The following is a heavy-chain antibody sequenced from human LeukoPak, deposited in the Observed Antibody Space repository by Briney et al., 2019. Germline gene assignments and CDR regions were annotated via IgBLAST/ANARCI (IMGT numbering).Heavy chain of an antibody. D-gene: IGHD3-10*01. CDR2: IRFDGNNK. CDR3: AGDPRGPTGYGFSGRDTFDS. CDR1: GFTFSSYG. Sequence: PGGPLRLSCGASGFTFSSYGMHWGRQAPGKGLELVAFIRFDGNNKYYADSVKGRFTISRDNSKNSLYLQRKSLGHEDKAVYFCAGDPRGPTGYGFSGRDTFDSWGQGTLVTVSS. V-gene: IGHV3-30*02. J-gene: IGHJ4*02.